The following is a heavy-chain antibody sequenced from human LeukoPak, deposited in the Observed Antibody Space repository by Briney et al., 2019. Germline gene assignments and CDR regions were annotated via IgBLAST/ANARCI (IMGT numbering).Heavy chain of an antibody. V-gene: IGHV4-39*01. J-gene: IGHJ5*02. CDR1: GGSIRGGEYY. D-gene: IGHD2-15*01. CDR3: ARAKSGGSPRFDP. Sequence: SETLSLTCNVSGGSIRGGEYYWGWIRQSPGKGLAWIGTVYYTGYTWYNPSLRSRVTISVDTSKNQFSLRLNSVTAADTAVYYCARAKSGGSPRFDPWGQGTLVTVSS. CDR2: VYYTGYT.